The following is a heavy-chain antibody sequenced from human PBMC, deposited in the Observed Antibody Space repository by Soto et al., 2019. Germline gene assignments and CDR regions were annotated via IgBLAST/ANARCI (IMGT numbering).Heavy chain of an antibody. V-gene: IGHV3-30*18. Sequence: GGSLRLSCAASGFTFSSYGMHWVRQAPGKGLEWVAVISYDGSNKYYADSVKGRFTISRDNSKNTLYLQMNSLRAEDTAVYYCAKDGCDFWSGYYTCFDYWGQGTLVTVSS. D-gene: IGHD3-3*01. CDR2: ISYDGSNK. CDR1: GFTFSSYG. J-gene: IGHJ4*02. CDR3: AKDGCDFWSGYYTCFDY.